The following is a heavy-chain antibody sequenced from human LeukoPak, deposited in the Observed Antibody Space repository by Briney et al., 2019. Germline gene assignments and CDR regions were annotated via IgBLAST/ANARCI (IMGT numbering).Heavy chain of an antibody. J-gene: IGHJ5*02. CDR3: ARRCCGSSSAPNWFDP. Sequence: TSETLSLTCTVSGGSISSSSYYWGWIRQPPGKGLEWIGSIYYSGSTYYNPSLKGRVTISVDTSKNQFSLKLSSVTAADTAVYYCARRCCGSSSAPNWFDPWGQGTLVTVSS. CDR1: GGSISSSSYY. V-gene: IGHV4-39*01. D-gene: IGHD6-6*01. CDR2: IYYSGST.